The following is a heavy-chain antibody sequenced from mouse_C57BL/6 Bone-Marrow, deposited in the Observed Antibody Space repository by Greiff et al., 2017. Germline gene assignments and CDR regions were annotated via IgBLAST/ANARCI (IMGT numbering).Heavy chain of an antibody. D-gene: IGHD2-4*01. CDR3: ARHSNDFYAMDY. CDR2: IWSDGST. J-gene: IGHJ4*01. CDR1: GFSLTSYG. Sequence: VKLMESGPGLVAPSQSLSITCTASGFSLTSYGVPWVRQPPGKGLEWLGVIWSDGSTTYNSALKSRLSISKNNSKSQVILKMSSLQTDDAAMYYCARHSNDFYAMDYWGQGTSVTVSS. V-gene: IGHV2-6-1*01.